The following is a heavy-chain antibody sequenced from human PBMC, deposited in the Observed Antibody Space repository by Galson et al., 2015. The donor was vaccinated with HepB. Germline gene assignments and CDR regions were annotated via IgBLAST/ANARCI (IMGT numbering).Heavy chain of an antibody. Sequence: SLRLSCAASGFTFSNYVMTWVRQAPGKGPEWISGTNGRSGSPYYADSVKGRFTISRDNSRNTLYLQMSRLRAEDTAVYYCARSQEMPTNLLRQFRALSHWGQGILVTVSS. CDR3: ARSQEMPTNLLRQFRALSH. J-gene: IGHJ4*02. CDR1: GFTFSNYV. CDR2: TNGRSGSP. D-gene: IGHD5-24*01. V-gene: IGHV3-23*01.